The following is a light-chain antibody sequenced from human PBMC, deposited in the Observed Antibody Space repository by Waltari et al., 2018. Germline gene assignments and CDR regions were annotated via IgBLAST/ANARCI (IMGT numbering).Light chain of an antibody. CDR1: QSVATY. J-gene: IGKJ1*01. V-gene: IGKV3-11*01. CDR3: QQRSNWPPA. CDR2: DSS. Sequence: EIVLTQSPATLSLSPGERATLSCRARQSVATYSAWYQHKPGQSHRLLIYDSSNRATGVQARFSGSGSETDFTLTISSLEPEDFAVYYCQQRSNWPPAFGQGTKVEI.